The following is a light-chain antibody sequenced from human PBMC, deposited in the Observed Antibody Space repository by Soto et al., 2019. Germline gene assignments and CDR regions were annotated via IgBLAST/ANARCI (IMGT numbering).Light chain of an antibody. CDR2: KSS. Sequence: DIQMTQSPSTLSASVGDRVTITCRASQSVSTWLAWYQQKPGKAPKLLIYKSSSLESGVPSRFSGSGSGTEFTLTSSSPQPHDCANYYCQQYNSFSFTFGPGTKVDIK. CDR1: QSVSTW. CDR3: QQYNSFSFT. V-gene: IGKV1-5*03. J-gene: IGKJ3*01.